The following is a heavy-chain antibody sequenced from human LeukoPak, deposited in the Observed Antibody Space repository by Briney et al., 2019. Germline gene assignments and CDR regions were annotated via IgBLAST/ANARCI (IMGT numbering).Heavy chain of an antibody. J-gene: IGHJ5*02. V-gene: IGHV3-7*03. D-gene: IGHD1-26*01. CDR1: GFTFSSYW. CDR2: IKQDGSEK. Sequence: PGGSLRLSCAASGFTFSSYWMSWVRQAPGKGLEWVANIKQDGSEKYYVDSVKGRFTISRDNAKNSLYLQMNSLRAEDTAVYYCARGGGSYRNWFDPWGQGTLVTVSS. CDR3: ARGGGSYRNWFDP.